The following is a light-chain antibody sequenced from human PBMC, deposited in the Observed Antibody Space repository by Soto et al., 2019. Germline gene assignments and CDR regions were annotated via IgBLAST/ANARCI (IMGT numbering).Light chain of an antibody. J-gene: IGKJ1*01. Sequence: DSPLTQSPSSLSASVGDRVTITCRASQSVNTYLHWYQQKAGQAPKLLIYAASNLQSGVPSRFSGRGSGTEFTLTVESLQPEDFATYYCQQGYSNPWTFGQGTKVDIK. CDR1: QSVNTY. CDR3: QQGYSNPWT. CDR2: AAS. V-gene: IGKV1-39*01.